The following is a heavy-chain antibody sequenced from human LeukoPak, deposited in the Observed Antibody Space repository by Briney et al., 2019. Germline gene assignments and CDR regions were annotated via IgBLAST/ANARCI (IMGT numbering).Heavy chain of an antibody. D-gene: IGHD6-19*01. CDR2: IIPILGIA. CDR3: ARGQPVGGTRDPFDY. V-gene: IGHV1-69*04. CDR1: GGTFSSYA. J-gene: IGHJ4*02. Sequence: AASVKVSCKASGGTFSSYAISWVRQAPGQGLEWMGRIIPILGIANYAQKFQGRVTITADKSTSTAYMELSSLRSEDTAVYYCARGQPVGGTRDPFDYWGQGTLVTVSS.